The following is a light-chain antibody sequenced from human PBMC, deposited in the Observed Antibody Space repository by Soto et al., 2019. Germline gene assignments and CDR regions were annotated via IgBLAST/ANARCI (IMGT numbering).Light chain of an antibody. CDR2: EAS. J-gene: IGKJ1*01. CDR1: QNINSR. CDR3: QQYNGYSRT. Sequence: DIHMTQSPSTLSASVGDRVTITCRASQNINSRLAWYQQKPGKAPKLLIYEASSLEKGVPARFSGSGSGTEFTLTISSLLPDDFATYYCQQYNGYSRTFGQGTKVDI. V-gene: IGKV1-5*03.